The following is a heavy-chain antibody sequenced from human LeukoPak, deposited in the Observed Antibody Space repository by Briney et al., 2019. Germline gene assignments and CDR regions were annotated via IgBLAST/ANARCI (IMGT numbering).Heavy chain of an antibody. J-gene: IGHJ5*02. D-gene: IGHD4-23*01. CDR3: ARDWSDYGGNSGGENWFDP. CDR2: IDYSGST. CDR1: DGSLSSYY. Sequence: PSETLSVTCTVSDGSLSSYYWSWIRQPPGKGLEWIAYIDYSGSTNYNPSLKSRVTISVDTSKNQFSLKLTSVTAADTAVYYCARDWSDYGGNSGGENWFDPWGQGTLVTVSS. V-gene: IGHV4-59*12.